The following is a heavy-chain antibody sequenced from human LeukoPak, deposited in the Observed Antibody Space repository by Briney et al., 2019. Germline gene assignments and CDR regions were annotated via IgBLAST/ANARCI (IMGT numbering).Heavy chain of an antibody. CDR2: INDRGDYT. Sequence: GGSLRLSCAASGFSLSHYAIGWVRQAPGKGLEWISAINDRGDYTYYADSVKGRFTTSRDDSKNTLHLQLSGLRAEDAAVYYCAKGSAPGRPYYFDFWGQGMLVTVSS. V-gene: IGHV3-23*01. D-gene: IGHD6-6*01. CDR3: AKGSAPGRPYYFDF. J-gene: IGHJ4*02. CDR1: GFSLSHYA.